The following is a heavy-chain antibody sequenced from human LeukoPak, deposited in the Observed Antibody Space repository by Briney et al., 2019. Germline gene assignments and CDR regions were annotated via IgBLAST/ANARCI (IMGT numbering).Heavy chain of an antibody. CDR3: ARVLGAGHEGDWFDP. J-gene: IGHJ5*02. Sequence: PSETLSLTCTVSGGSISSGSYYWSWIRQPPGKGLEWIGEINHSGSTNYNPSLKSRVTISVDTSKNQFSLKLSSVTAADTAVYYCARVLGAGHEGDWFDPWGQGTLVTVSS. V-gene: IGHV4-39*07. D-gene: IGHD6-19*01. CDR1: GGSISSGSYY. CDR2: INHSGST.